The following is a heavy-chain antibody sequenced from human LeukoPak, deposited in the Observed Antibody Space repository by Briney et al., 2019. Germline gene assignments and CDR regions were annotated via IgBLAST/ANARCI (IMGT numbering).Heavy chain of an antibody. CDR3: ARVGRGDHTWGSYYCDH. CDR1: GDSFSSYH. J-gene: IGHJ4*02. V-gene: IGHV4-59*01. Sequence: SETLSLTCTVSGDSFSSYHWSWLRQPPGKGLEWIGYIPSSGSTSYNPSLKSRVTISVDTSKNQFSLKLSSVTAADTAVYYCARVGRGDHTWGSYYCDHWGQGTLVSVSS. D-gene: IGHD3-16*01. CDR2: IPSSGST.